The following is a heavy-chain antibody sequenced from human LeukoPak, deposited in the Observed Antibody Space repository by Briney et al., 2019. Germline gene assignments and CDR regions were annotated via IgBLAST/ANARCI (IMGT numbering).Heavy chain of an antibody. D-gene: IGHD6-13*01. V-gene: IGHV4-59*01. Sequence: SETLSLTCTVSDGAITGYYWGWIRQPPGKGLDWIGHVYYGGSTNYNPSLKSRVTISVDTSKNQFSLKLSSVSAADTAVYYCARGYSTSWTYYFDYWGQGALVTVSS. CDR1: DGAITGYY. CDR3: ARGYSTSWTYYFDY. CDR2: VYYGGST. J-gene: IGHJ4*02.